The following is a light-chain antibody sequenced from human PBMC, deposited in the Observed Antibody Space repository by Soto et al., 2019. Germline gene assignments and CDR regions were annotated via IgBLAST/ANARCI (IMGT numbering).Light chain of an antibody. J-gene: IGKJ1*01. CDR2: KAS. CDR3: QHYYSYSEA. V-gene: IGKV1-5*03. CDR1: QTISSW. Sequence: DVQMSQSPSTLYGSVGDRVTITCRASQTISSWLAWYQQKPGKAPKHLIYKASTLKSGVPSRFSGSGSGTEFTLTISSLQPDDFATYYCQHYYSYSEAFGQGTKVDIK.